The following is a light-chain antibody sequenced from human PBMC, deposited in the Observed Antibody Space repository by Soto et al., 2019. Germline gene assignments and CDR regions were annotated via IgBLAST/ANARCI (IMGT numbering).Light chain of an antibody. V-gene: IGLV2-8*01. J-gene: IGLJ1*01. CDR1: SSDVGGYNY. Sequence: QSALIQPPSASVSFGQSVTISCTGTSSDVGGYNYVSWYQQHPGKAPKLMIYEVSERPSGVPDRFSGSKSGNTASLTVSGLQADDEADYYCSSYSGTNYHYVFGTGTKVTVL. CDR3: SSYSGTNYHYV. CDR2: EVS.